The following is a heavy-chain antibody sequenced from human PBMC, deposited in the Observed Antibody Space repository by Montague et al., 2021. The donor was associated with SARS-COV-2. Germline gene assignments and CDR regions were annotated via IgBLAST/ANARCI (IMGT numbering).Heavy chain of an antibody. CDR3: AKNGGAHGLDV. V-gene: IGHV3-7*01. D-gene: IGHD4-23*01. CDR1: GFTFSNTW. J-gene: IGHJ6*02. CDR2: IKPDESEK. Sequence: SLRLSCAASGFTFSNTWMSWVRQAPGKGLEWVANIKPDESEKNYVDSVKGRFSISRDNAKNSLYLQMDNLRAEDTAIYYCAKNGGAHGLDVWGQGTSVSVSS.